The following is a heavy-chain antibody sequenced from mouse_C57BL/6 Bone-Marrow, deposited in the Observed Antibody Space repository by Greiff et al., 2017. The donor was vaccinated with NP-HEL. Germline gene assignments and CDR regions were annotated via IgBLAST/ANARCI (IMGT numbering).Heavy chain of an antibody. CDR3: ARQLRLDYAMDY. V-gene: IGHV14-4*01. D-gene: IGHD3-2*02. J-gene: IGHJ4*01. CDR1: GFTFKNYY. CDR2: IDPENGDT. Sequence: VQLQQSGAELVRPGASVKLSCTASGFTFKNYYMPWVKQRPEQGLEWIGWIDPENGDTDYASKFQGKATLTADTSSNTAYLQLSSLTSEDSAVYDCARQLRLDYAMDYWGQGTSVTVSS.